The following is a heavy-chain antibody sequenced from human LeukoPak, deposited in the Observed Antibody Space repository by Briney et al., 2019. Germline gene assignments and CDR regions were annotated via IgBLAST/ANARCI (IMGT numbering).Heavy chain of an antibody. CDR1: GGSFSGYY. D-gene: IGHD3-10*01. V-gene: IGHV4-34*01. Sequence: NTSETLSLTCAVYGGSFSGYYWSWIRQPPGKGLEWIGEINHSGSTNYNPSLKSRVTMSVDTSKNQFSLKLSSVTAADTAVYYCARHGSWFGELLLSQYYYYMDVWGKGTTVTISS. CDR2: INHSGST. CDR3: ARHGSWFGELLLSQYYYYMDV. J-gene: IGHJ6*03.